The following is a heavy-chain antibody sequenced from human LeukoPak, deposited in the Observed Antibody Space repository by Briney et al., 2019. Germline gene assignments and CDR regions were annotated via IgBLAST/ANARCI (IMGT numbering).Heavy chain of an antibody. Sequence: GGSLRLSCAASGFTFSTYAMSWVRQAPGKGLEWVSGISGSGDSTYYADSVKGRFTISRDNSKNTLYLQMNSLRVEDTAVYYCAKLKGVDYDFWSGLIGYWGQGTLVTVSS. CDR3: AKLKGVDYDFWSGLIGY. CDR1: GFTFSTYA. CDR2: ISGSGDST. J-gene: IGHJ4*02. D-gene: IGHD3-3*01. V-gene: IGHV3-23*01.